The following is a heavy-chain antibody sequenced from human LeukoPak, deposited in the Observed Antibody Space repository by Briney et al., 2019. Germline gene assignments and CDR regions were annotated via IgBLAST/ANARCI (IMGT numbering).Heavy chain of an antibody. V-gene: IGHV4-39*07. CDR2: IYYSGSS. D-gene: IGHD3-16*01. CDR1: GGSISSNSYY. J-gene: IGHJ3*02. Sequence: PSETLSLTCSVSGGSISSNSYYWGWIRQPPGKGLEWIGNIYYSGSSYYNPSLKSRVTISVDASKNQFSLKLSSVTAADTAVYYCARGRGSHPFDAFDIWGQGTMVTVSS. CDR3: ARGRGSHPFDAFDI.